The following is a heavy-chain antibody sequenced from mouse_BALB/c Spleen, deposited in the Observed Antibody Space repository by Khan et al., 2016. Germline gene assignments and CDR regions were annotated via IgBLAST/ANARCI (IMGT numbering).Heavy chain of an antibody. CDR1: GYTFTDYS. J-gene: IGHJ3*01. D-gene: IGHD2-2*01. CDR2: INTETGEP. Sequence: QLVQSGPELKKPGETVKISCKASGYTFTDYSMHWVKQAPGKGLKWMGWINTETGEPTYADDFKGRFAFSLETSASTAYLQINNLKNEDTATYFCAGLWLRRAWFAYWGQGTLVTVSA. V-gene: IGHV9-2-1*01. CDR3: AGLWLRRAWFAY.